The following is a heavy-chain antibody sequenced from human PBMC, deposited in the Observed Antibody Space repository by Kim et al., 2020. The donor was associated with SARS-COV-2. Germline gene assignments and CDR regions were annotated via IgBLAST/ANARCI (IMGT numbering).Heavy chain of an antibody. Sequence: GGSLRLSCAASGFTVSNYYMSWVRQTPDKGLQYVSVIYTDGSPHYADSVKGRFIISRDNSKNTLYLQMSSLRAEDTGVYYCAKAAAGTSWFDPWGQGTLVTVSS. CDR2: IYTDGSP. V-gene: IGHV3-53*01. CDR3: AKAAAGTSWFDP. J-gene: IGHJ5*02. D-gene: IGHD6-13*01. CDR1: GFTVSNYY.